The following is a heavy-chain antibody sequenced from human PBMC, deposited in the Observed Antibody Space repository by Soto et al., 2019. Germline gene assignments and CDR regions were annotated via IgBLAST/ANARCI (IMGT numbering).Heavy chain of an antibody. J-gene: IGHJ5*02. Sequence: QVQLVQSGAEVKKPGSSVKVSCKASGGTFSSYAISWVRQAPGQGLEWMGGIIPIFGTANYAQKFQGRVTLTADESTSTASMELSSLRSEDTAVYYCASEYCSSTSCYNEVWFDPWGQGTLVTVSS. CDR1: GGTFSSYA. CDR3: ASEYCSSTSCYNEVWFDP. V-gene: IGHV1-69*01. D-gene: IGHD2-2*02. CDR2: IIPIFGTA.